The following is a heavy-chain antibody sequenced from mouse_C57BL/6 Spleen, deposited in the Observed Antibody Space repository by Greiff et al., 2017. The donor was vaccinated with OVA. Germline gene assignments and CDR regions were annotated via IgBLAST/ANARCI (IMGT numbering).Heavy chain of an antibody. Sequence: EVQLVESGGGLVQPGGSLKLSCAASGFTFSDYGMEWVRQAPRKGPEWVAFISNLAYSIYYADTVTGRFTISRENAKNTLYLEMSSLRSEDTAMYYCARLYDGAMDYWGQGTSVTVSS. V-gene: IGHV5-15*01. CDR3: ARLYDGAMDY. CDR1: GFTFSDYG. CDR2: ISNLAYSI. J-gene: IGHJ4*01. D-gene: IGHD1-2*01.